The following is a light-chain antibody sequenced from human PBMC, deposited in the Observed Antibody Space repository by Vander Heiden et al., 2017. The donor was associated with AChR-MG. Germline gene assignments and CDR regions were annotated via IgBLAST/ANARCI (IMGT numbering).Light chain of an antibody. Sequence: NFMLSQPHPVSEPPGQTVTISWPGSSGSIASNYVHWYQQLPGTAPNTVIYEDNQRPSGVPDRFSGSIDSSSNSAALTISRLKAEDEADYYCQSYDSSSWVFGGGTKLTVL. J-gene: IGLJ3*02. CDR2: EDN. V-gene: IGLV6-57*02. CDR3: QSYDSSSWV. CDR1: SGSIASNY.